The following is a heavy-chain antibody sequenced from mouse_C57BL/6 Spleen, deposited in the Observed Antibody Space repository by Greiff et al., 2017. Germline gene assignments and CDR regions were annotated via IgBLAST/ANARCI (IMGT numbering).Heavy chain of an antibody. V-gene: IGHV2-5*01. D-gene: IGHD4-1*01. CDR3: AKSPLTGTYYFDY. J-gene: IGHJ2*01. Sequence: QVQLQQSGPGLVQPSQSLSITCTVSGFSLTSYGVHWVRQSPGKGLEWLGVIWRGGSTDYNAAFMSRLSITKDNSKSQVFFKMNSLQADDTAIYYCAKSPLTGTYYFDYWGQGTTLTVSS. CDR2: IWRGGST. CDR1: GFSLTSYG.